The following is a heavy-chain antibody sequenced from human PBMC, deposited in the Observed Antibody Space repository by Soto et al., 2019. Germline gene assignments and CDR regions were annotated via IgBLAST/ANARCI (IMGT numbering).Heavy chain of an antibody. CDR2: INSEGSST. CDR1: GFTFSSNW. CDR3: ARSLPYYYYYYYMDV. V-gene: IGHV3-74*01. Sequence: EVQLEESGGGFVQPGGSLRLSCVASGFTFSSNWVHWVRQAPGKGLVWVARINSEGSSTTYADSVKGRFTISRDNAKNTLFLQMNSLRAEDTAVYYCARSLPYYYYYYYMDVWGKGTTVTVSS. J-gene: IGHJ6*03.